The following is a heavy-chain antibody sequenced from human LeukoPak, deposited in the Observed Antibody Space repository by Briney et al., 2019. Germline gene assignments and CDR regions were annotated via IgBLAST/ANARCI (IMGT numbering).Heavy chain of an antibody. J-gene: IGHJ5*02. Sequence: ASVKVSCKASRYTFTSYYMNWVRQAPGLGLEWMGLINPTGGSTGYAQKFQGRVTMTRDMSTSTDYMELSSLRSEDTAIYYCARDNSVGDNAWWFDPWGQGTLVTVSS. CDR1: RYTFTSYY. CDR2: INPTGGST. CDR3: ARDNSVGDNAWWFDP. V-gene: IGHV1-46*01. D-gene: IGHD1-26*01.